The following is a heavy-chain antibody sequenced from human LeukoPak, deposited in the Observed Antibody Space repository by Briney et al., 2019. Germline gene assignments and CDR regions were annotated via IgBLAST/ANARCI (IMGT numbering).Heavy chain of an antibody. V-gene: IGHV3-72*01. CDR3: TRSFYANDH. Sequence: RGSLRLSCAASGFTFSDYYMDWFRQAPGKGLEWVGRTANKVDIYTTGYAASVKGRFTISRDDSENSVYLQMNSLKIEDTAVYYCTRSFYANDHWGQGTLVTVSS. CDR2: TANKVDIYTT. J-gene: IGHJ4*02. D-gene: IGHD2/OR15-2a*01. CDR1: GFTFSDYY.